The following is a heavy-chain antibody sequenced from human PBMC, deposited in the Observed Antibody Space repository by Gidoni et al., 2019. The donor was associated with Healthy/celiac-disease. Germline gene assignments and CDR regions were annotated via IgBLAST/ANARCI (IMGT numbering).Heavy chain of an antibody. Sequence: EVQLVESGGGLVKPGGSLRLSCAASGFTFSSHSMNWVRQAPGKGLEWVSSISSSSSYIYYADSVKGRFTISRDNAKNSLYLQMNSLRAEDTAVYYCARDRNSNQKYYYYMDVWGKGTTVTVSS. J-gene: IGHJ6*03. V-gene: IGHV3-21*01. CDR3: ARDRNSNQKYYYYMDV. CDR1: GFTFSSHS. CDR2: ISSSSSYI. D-gene: IGHD6-13*01.